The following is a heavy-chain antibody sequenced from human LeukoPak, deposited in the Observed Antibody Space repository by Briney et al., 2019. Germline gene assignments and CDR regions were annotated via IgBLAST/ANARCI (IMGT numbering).Heavy chain of an antibody. Sequence: GGSLRLSCAASGFTVSSNDMSWVRQAPGKGLEWVAFIRYDGSNKYYADSVKGRFTISRDNSKNTLYLQMNSLRAEDTAVYYCAKQASSSWYFFGDWGQGTLVTVSS. CDR1: GFTVSSND. CDR2: IRYDGSNK. D-gene: IGHD6-13*01. J-gene: IGHJ4*02. V-gene: IGHV3-30*02. CDR3: AKQASSSWYFFGD.